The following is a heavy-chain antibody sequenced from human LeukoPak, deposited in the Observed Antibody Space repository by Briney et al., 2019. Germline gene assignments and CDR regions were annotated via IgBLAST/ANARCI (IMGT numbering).Heavy chain of an antibody. CDR2: INPNSGGT. J-gene: IGHJ6*02. V-gene: IGHV1-2*02. CDR3: ASQTSADIVVVPAAAGYGMDV. D-gene: IGHD2-2*01. Sequence: GASVKVSCKASGYTFTGYYMHWVRQAPGQGLERMGWINPNSGGTNYAQKFQGRVTMTRDTSISTAYMELSRLRSDDTAVYYCASQTSADIVVVPAAAGYGMDVWGQGTTVTVSS. CDR1: GYTFTGYY.